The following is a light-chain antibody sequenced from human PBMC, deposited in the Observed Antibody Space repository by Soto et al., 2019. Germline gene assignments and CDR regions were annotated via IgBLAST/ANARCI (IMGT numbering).Light chain of an antibody. CDR1: RSDVGGYNY. J-gene: IGLJ1*01. CDR3: DSYASKSPGV. Sequence: QSALTQPASVSGSPGQSITISCTATRSDVGGYNYVFWYQQHPGKAPKLIIYELSNRPSGVSNRFSGSKSGNTASLTISGRQAEDETDYYFDSYASKSPGVFCTGTKLTLL. CDR2: ELS. V-gene: IGLV2-14*01.